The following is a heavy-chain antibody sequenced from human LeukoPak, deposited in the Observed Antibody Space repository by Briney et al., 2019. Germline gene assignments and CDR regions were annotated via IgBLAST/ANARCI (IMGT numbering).Heavy chain of an antibody. J-gene: IGHJ5*02. D-gene: IGHD6-13*01. V-gene: IGHV3-9*03. Sequence: GRSLRLSCAASGFTFDDYAMHWVRQAPGKALEWVSSISLNSGSIGYADSVKGRFTISRDNAKNSLYLQMNSLRAEDMALYYCAKGTRGGYSSSWYWFDPWGQGTLVTVSS. CDR1: GFTFDDYA. CDR2: ISLNSGSI. CDR3: AKGTRGGYSSSWYWFDP.